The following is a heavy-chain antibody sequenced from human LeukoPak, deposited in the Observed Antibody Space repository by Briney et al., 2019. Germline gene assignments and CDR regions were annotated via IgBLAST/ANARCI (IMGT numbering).Heavy chain of an antibody. Sequence: PSETLSLTCTVSGGSISSYYWSWIRQPPGKGLEWIGYIYYSGSTNYNPSLKSRVTISVDTSKNQFSLKLSSVTAADTAVYYCARLSIAAAHSNWFDPWGQGTLVTVSS. CDR3: ARLSIAAAHSNWFDP. CDR1: GGSISSYY. CDR2: IYYSGST. V-gene: IGHV4-59*01. D-gene: IGHD6-13*01. J-gene: IGHJ5*02.